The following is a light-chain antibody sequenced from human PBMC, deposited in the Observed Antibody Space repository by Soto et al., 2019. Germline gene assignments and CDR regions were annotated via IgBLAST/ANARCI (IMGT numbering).Light chain of an antibody. J-gene: IGLJ2*01. Sequence: QSVLTQPPSASGTPGQRVTISCSGSSSNIGSNYVYWYQQLPGTAPKLLIYRNNQRPSGVPDRFSGSKSGTSASLAISGLRSEEEVDYYCEAWDDSLSGPVFGGGTKVTVL. CDR1: SSNIGSNY. CDR2: RNN. CDR3: EAWDDSLSGPV. V-gene: IGLV1-47*01.